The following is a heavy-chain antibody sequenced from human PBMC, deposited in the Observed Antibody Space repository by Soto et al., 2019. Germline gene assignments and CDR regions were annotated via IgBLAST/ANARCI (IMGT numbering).Heavy chain of an antibody. CDR1: GFTFSNYD. Sequence: EVQLLESGGGLVQPGGSLRLSCAASGFTFSNYDMNWVRQAPGKGLEWVSVISGSGDRTYYADSVKGRFTISRDNSKNTLYMQRNSLRAEDSAVYYCARRGSGSYYDYWGQGTLVTVSS. CDR3: ARRGSGSYYDY. D-gene: IGHD1-26*01. V-gene: IGHV3-23*01. CDR2: ISGSGDRT. J-gene: IGHJ4*02.